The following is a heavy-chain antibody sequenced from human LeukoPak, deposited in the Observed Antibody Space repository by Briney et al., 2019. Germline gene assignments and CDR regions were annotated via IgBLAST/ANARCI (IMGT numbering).Heavy chain of an antibody. V-gene: IGHV3-21*01. CDR1: GFTFSSYR. J-gene: IGHJ4*02. D-gene: IGHD5-24*01. CDR3: AREMAVDY. CDR2: ISSSSRYI. Sequence: KPGGSLRLSCAASGFTFSSYRMNWVRQATGKGREWVSSISSSSRYIYYADSVKRRFTISRHSAKNSLYLQMNSLRAEDTAVYYCAREMAVDYWGQGTLVTVSS.